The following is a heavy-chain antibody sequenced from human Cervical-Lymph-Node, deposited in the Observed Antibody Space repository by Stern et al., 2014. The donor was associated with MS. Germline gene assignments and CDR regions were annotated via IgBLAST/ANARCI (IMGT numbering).Heavy chain of an antibody. CDR1: GFTFDSYA. J-gene: IGHJ4*02. D-gene: IGHD6-6*01. CDR2: ISYDGDNK. V-gene: IGHV3-30-3*01. CDR3: ARERFSSASRLFDY. Sequence: QVQLVESGGGVVQPGRSLRLSCAASGFTFDSYAMHWVRQTPGKGLEWVAVISYDGDNKYYADSVKGRFTISRDNSKNTLYMLMNSRRHEDTFVYSCARERFSSASRLFDYWGQGALVTVTS.